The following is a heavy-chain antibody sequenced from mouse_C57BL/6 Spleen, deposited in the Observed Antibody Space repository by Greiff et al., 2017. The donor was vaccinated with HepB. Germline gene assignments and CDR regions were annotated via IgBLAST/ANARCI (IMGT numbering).Heavy chain of an antibody. V-gene: IGHV3-6*01. Sequence: DVQLQESGPGLVKPSQSLSLTCSVTGYSITSGYYWNWIRQFPGNKLEWMGYISYDGSNNYNPSLKNRISITRDTSKNQFFLKLNSVTTEDTATYYCARGPRYFDYWGQGTTLTVSS. J-gene: IGHJ2*01. CDR3: ARGPRYFDY. D-gene: IGHD2-10*02. CDR1: GYSITSGYY. CDR2: ISYDGSN.